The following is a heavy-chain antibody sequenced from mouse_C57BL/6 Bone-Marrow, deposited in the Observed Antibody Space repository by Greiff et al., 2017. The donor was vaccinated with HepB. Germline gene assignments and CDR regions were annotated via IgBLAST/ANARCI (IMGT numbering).Heavy chain of an antibody. CDR2: ISSGGSYT. V-gene: IGHV5-6*02. CDR1: GFTFSSYG. D-gene: IGHD2-3*01. Sequence: DVKLQESGGDLVKPGGSLKLSCAASGFTFSSYGMSWVRQTPDKRLEWVATISSGGSYTYYPDSVKGRFTISRDNAKNTLYLQMSSLKSEDTAMYYCARYDGYYKDWFAYWGQGTLVTVSA. CDR3: ARYDGYYKDWFAY. J-gene: IGHJ3*01.